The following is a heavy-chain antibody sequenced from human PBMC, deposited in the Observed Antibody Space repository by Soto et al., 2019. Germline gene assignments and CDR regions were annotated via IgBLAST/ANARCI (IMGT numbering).Heavy chain of an antibody. CDR1: GGSISSKY. J-gene: IGHJ4*02. CDR3: ARDPGITGTTDYFDH. V-gene: IGHV4-59*01. Sequence: SETLSLTCNVSGGSISSKYWNWIRQPPGKGLEWIGYIYYSGSTTYNPSLKSRVTISVDTSKNRFSLKLSSVTAADTAVYYCARDPGITGTTDYFDHWGQGTLVTVSS. D-gene: IGHD1-7*01. CDR2: IYYSGST.